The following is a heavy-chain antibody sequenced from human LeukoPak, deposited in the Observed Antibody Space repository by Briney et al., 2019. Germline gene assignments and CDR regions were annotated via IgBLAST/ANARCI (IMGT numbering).Heavy chain of an antibody. Sequence: GESLKISCKGSGSSFTTSWIGWLRQLPGKAREGMGIIYPGDSDTRYSPSFHGQVTISADKSISTAYLQWSSLEASDTAIYYCARLSGSYHYVDYWGQGIPVTVSS. CDR2: IYPGDSDT. V-gene: IGHV5-51*01. CDR1: GSSFTTSW. J-gene: IGHJ4*02. CDR3: ARLSGSYHYVDY. D-gene: IGHD1-26*01.